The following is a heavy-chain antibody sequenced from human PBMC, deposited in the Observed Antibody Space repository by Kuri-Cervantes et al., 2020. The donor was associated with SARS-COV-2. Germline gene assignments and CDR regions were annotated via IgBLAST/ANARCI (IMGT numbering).Heavy chain of an antibody. CDR1: GFTFSTYS. J-gene: IGHJ2*01. V-gene: IGHV3-48*01. D-gene: IGHD3-10*01. CDR3: ARGPHITLIRGAYFDL. CDR2: ISSGSSTI. Sequence: GESLKISCAASGFTFSTYSMNWVRQAPGKGLEWVSYISSGSSTIYYADSVKGRFTISRDNARNSLYLQMNSLRAEDTAVYYCARGPHITLIRGAYFDLWGRGTLVTVSS.